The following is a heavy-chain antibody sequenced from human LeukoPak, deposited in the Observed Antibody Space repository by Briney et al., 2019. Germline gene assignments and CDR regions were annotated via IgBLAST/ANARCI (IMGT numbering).Heavy chain of an antibody. CDR1: GYTFTSYG. CDR3: ARVPSMVRGVIPRSEYYYYGMDV. CDR2: ISAYNGNM. J-gene: IGHJ6*02. V-gene: IGHV1-18*01. D-gene: IGHD3-10*01. Sequence: ASVKVSCKASGYTFTSYGISWVRQAPGQGLEWMGWISAYNGNMNYAQKPQGRVTMTTDTSTSTAYMELRSLRSDDTAVYYCARVPSMVRGVIPRSEYYYYGMDVWGQGTTVTVSS.